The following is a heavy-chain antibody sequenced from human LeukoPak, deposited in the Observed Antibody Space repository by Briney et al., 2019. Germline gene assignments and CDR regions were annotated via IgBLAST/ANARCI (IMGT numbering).Heavy chain of an antibody. Sequence: ASVKVSCKASGYTFTDYYMHWVRQAPGQGLEWMGWINPNSGDTYYAPKFQGRVTMTRDTSISTAYMELSRLRSDDTAVYYCARDGTMSTRAPGGVPDYWGQGTLVTVSS. J-gene: IGHJ4*02. CDR1: GYTFTDYY. D-gene: IGHD3-10*02. V-gene: IGHV1-2*02. CDR3: ARDGTMSTRAPGGVPDY. CDR2: INPNSGDT.